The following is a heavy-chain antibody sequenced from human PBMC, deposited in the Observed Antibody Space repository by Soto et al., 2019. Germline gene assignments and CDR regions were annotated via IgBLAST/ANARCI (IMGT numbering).Heavy chain of an antibody. Sequence: GGSPRLSCAASGFTVSSNYMSWVRQAPGKGLEWVSVIYSGGSTYYADSVKGRFAISRDNSKNTLYLQMNSLRAEDTAVYYCARVTYDSSGYRFPSGMDVWGQGTTVTVSS. CDR1: GFTVSSNY. V-gene: IGHV3-53*01. D-gene: IGHD3-22*01. CDR2: IYSGGST. J-gene: IGHJ6*02. CDR3: ARVTYDSSGYRFPSGMDV.